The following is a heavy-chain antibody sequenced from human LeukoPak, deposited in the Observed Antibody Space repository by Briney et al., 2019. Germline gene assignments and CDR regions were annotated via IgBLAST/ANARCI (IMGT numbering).Heavy chain of an antibody. Sequence: SVKVSCKASGGTLSSYAISWVRQAPGQGLEWMGGIIPMYGTANYAQKFRGRVTITADESTSTAYMELSSLRSEDTAVYYCARDRAYSSGPVGYWGQGTLVTVSS. CDR2: IIPMYGTA. CDR1: GGTLSSYA. J-gene: IGHJ4*02. CDR3: ARDRAYSSGPVGY. V-gene: IGHV1-69*13. D-gene: IGHD6-19*01.